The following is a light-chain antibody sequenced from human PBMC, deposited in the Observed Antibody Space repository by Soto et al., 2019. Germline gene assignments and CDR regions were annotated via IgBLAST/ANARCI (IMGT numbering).Light chain of an antibody. J-gene: IGKJ5*01. CDR3: QQYGSSLPIT. CDR2: GAS. CDR1: QSVSSSF. V-gene: IGKV3-20*01. Sequence: EIVLTQSPGTLSLSPGERATLSCRASQSVSSSFLAWYQQKRGQPPRLLIYGASSRATGIPDRFSGSGSGTDFALTISRLAPEDFAVYYCQQYGSSLPITFGQGTRLEI.